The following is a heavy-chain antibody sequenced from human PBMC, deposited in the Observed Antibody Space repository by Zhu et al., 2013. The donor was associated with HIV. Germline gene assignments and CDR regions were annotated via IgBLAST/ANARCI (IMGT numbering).Heavy chain of an antibody. CDR3: ARAIRTAYSGSYPFDY. V-gene: IGHV1-2*02. J-gene: IGHJ4*02. D-gene: IGHD1-26*01. Sequence: QVQLVQSGAEVKKPGASVKVSCKASGYTFTGYYMHWVRQAPGQGLEWMGWINPNSGGTNYAQKFQGRVTMTRDTSISTAYMELSRLRSDDTAVYYCARAIRTAYSGSYPFDYWGQGTLVTVSS. CDR2: INPNSGGT. CDR1: GYTFTGYY.